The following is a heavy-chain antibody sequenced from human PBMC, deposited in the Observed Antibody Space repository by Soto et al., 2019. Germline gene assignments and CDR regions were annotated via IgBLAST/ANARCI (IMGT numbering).Heavy chain of an antibody. CDR3: ARLSRPNYYDTSGFFKDNWFDP. J-gene: IGHJ5*02. Sequence: QVQLVQSGAEVKKPGSSMKVSCKASGGTFNSYDINWVRQAPGQGLEWMGGIIPIVETPKYSQKFQGRVTITADESTNTVYMEFRSLRSEDTAMYYCARLSRPNYYDTSGFFKDNWFDPWGQGTLVTVSS. CDR2: IIPIVETP. D-gene: IGHD3-22*01. V-gene: IGHV1-69*01. CDR1: GGTFNSYD.